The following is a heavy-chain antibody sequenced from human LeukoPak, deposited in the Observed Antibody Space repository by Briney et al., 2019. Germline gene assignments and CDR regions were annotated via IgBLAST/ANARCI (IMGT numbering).Heavy chain of an antibody. CDR2: ISSSGNTI. CDR3: ARDTHDYGLDY. CDR1: GFTFSNYE. V-gene: IGHV3-48*03. J-gene: IGHJ4*02. Sequence: PGGSLRLSCAASGFTFSNYEMHWVRQAPGKGLEWVSYISSSGNTIYYADSVRGRFTISRDNAKNSLYLQMNSLRAEDTAVYFCARDTHDYGLDYWGQGTLVTVSS. D-gene: IGHD4-17*01.